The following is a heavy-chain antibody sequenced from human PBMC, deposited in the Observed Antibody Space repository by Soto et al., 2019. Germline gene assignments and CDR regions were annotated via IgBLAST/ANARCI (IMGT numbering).Heavy chain of an antibody. Sequence: SETLSLTCTASGGSISNYHWNWIQQPAGKGLEWIGHISTTGSTRYNPSLNSRLTMSLDTSNNQFSLKLNSVTAADTAIYYCARDGRYGDPVNWFDLWGPGTLVTVSS. J-gene: IGHJ5*02. CDR1: GGSISNYH. D-gene: IGHD4-17*01. CDR2: ISTTGST. CDR3: ARDGRYGDPVNWFDL. V-gene: IGHV4-4*07.